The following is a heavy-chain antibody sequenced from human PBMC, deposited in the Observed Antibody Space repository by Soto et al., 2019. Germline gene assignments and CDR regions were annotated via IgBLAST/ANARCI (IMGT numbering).Heavy chain of an antibody. Sequence: QVQLVQSGAEVKKPGSSVKVSCKASGGTFSSYTISWVRQAPGQGLEWMGRIIPILGIANYAQKFHGRVTITADKSTSTAYMELSSLRSEDTAVYYCARQGGGKRSGMDVWGQGTTVTVSS. CDR3: ARQGGGKRSGMDV. J-gene: IGHJ6*02. CDR2: IIPILGIA. D-gene: IGHD2-15*01. CDR1: GGTFSSYT. V-gene: IGHV1-69*02.